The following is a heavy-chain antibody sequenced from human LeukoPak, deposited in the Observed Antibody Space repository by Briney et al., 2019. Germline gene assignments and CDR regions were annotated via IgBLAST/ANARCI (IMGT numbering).Heavy chain of an antibody. V-gene: IGHV3-48*02. CDR2: ISSSSSTI. CDR3: ARAYSPPWISASYAFDS. D-gene: IGHD2-15*01. CDR1: GFTFSSYS. Sequence: GGSLRLSCAASGFTFSSYSMNWVRQAPGKGLEWVSYISSSSSTIYYADSVKGRFTISRDNAKNSLYLQMNSLRDEDTAVYFCARAYSPPWISASYAFDSWGQGTMVTVSS. J-gene: IGHJ3*02.